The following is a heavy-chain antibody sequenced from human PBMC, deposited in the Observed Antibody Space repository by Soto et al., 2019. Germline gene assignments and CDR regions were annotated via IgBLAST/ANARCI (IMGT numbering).Heavy chain of an antibody. CDR1: GFTFSSYA. D-gene: IGHD2-2*01. Sequence: EVQLLESGGGLVQPGGSLRLSCAASGFTFSSYAMSWVRQAPGKGLEWVSAISGSGGSTYYADSVKGRFTISRDNXTNTLYLQMNSLRAEDTAVYYCAKARLYQLPTEVNYWGQGTLVTVSS. V-gene: IGHV3-23*01. J-gene: IGHJ4*02. CDR2: ISGSGGST. CDR3: AKARLYQLPTEVNY.